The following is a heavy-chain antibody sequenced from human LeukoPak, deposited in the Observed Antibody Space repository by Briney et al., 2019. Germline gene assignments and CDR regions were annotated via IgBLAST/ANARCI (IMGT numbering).Heavy chain of an antibody. J-gene: IGHJ4*02. V-gene: IGHV4-4*07. D-gene: IGHD6-19*01. CDR2: IYTSGST. Sequence: SETLSLTCTVSGGSMSPYHWGWIRQPAGKGLEWIGRIYTSGSTNYNPSLRSRVTMSVDTSKNQFSLKLSSVTAADTAVYYCARLYSSGWYGQEYFDYWGQGTLVTVSS. CDR1: GGSMSPYH. CDR3: ARLYSSGWYGQEYFDY.